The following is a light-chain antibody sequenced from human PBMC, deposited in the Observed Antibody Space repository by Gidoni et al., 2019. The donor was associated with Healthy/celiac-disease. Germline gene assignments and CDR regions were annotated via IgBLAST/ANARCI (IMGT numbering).Light chain of an antibody. Sequence: EIVLTQSPATLSLSPGERATLSCGASQSVSSYLAWYQQQPGQAPRLLIYDASNRATGIPARFRGSGSGTDFTLTISSLEPEDFAVYYCQQRSNWPPRTFGQGTKLEIK. CDR2: DAS. CDR3: QQRSNWPPRT. V-gene: IGKV3-11*01. J-gene: IGKJ2*01. CDR1: QSVSSY.